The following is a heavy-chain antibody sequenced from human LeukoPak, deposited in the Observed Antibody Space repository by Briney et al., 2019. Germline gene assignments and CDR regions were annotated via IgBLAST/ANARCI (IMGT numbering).Heavy chain of an antibody. CDR2: TYYRCKWYN. J-gene: IGHJ5*02. Sequence: SQTLSLTCAISGDRVSSNSTAWNWIGQSPSRGLEWLGRTYYRCKWYNDYAVSVKSRITIDPDTSKNQFSLQLISVTPEDTAVYYCARGVALDPWGQGILVTVSS. V-gene: IGHV6-1*01. CDR3: ARGVALDP. CDR1: GDRVSSNSTA. D-gene: IGHD2-15*01.